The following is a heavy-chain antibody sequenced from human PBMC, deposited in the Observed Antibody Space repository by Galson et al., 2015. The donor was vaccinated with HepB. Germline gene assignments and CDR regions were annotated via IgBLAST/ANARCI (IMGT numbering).Heavy chain of an antibody. CDR1: GFTFSSCW. Sequence: SLRLSCAASGFTFSSCWMSWVRQAPGKGLEWVAIIKQDGSEKHYVDSVKGRFTISRDNAKNSLYLQMNSLRAEDMAVYYCVRGSGFIFDYWGQGILVTVSS. J-gene: IGHJ4*02. CDR2: IKQDGSEK. V-gene: IGHV3-7*03. D-gene: IGHD3-10*01. CDR3: VRGSGFIFDY.